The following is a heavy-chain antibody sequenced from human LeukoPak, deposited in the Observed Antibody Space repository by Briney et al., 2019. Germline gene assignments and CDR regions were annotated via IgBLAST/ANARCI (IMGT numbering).Heavy chain of an antibody. CDR1: GFTFSSYA. J-gene: IGHJ6*02. D-gene: IGHD3-22*01. Sequence: GGSLRLSCAASGFTFSSYAMSWVRQAPGKGLEWVSAISGSGGSTYYADSVKGRFTISRDNSKSTLYLQMNSLRAEDTAVYYCAKDGDSSGYLYYYYGMDVWGQGTTVTVSS. V-gene: IGHV3-23*01. CDR2: ISGSGGST. CDR3: AKDGDSSGYLYYYYGMDV.